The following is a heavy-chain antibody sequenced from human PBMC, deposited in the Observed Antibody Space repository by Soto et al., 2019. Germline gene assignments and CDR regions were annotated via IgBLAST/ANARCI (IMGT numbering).Heavy chain of an antibody. D-gene: IGHD2-15*01. CDR1: GGSISGSSYY. Sequence: QLQLQESGPGLVKPSETLSLTCTVSGGSISGSSYYWGWIRQPPGKGLEWIGSIYYSGSTYYNPSRKGRVTISVDTSKNQFPLKLSSVTAADTAVYYCARLLYCSGGSCYSVGWFDPWGQGTLVTVSS. V-gene: IGHV4-39*01. J-gene: IGHJ5*02. CDR2: IYYSGST. CDR3: ARLLYCSGGSCYSVGWFDP.